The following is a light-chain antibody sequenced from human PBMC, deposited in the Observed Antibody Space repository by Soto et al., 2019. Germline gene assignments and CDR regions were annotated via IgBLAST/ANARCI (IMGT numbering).Light chain of an antibody. CDR3: QQYNSYPWT. V-gene: IGKV1-5*03. CDR1: QSISSW. Sequence: DIQMTQSPSTLSASVGDRVTITCRASQSISSWLAWYQQKPGKAPNLLIYKASSLESVVPSRFSGSASGTEFTLTISSLQPDDFATYYCQQYNSYPWTFGQGTKVEIK. CDR2: KAS. J-gene: IGKJ1*01.